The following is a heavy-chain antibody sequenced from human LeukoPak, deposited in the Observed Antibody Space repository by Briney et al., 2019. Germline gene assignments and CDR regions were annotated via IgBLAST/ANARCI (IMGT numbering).Heavy chain of an antibody. Sequence: GGSLRLSCAASGFTVSSNYMSWVRQVPGKGLEWVSVIYSGGSTYYADSVKGRFTISRDNSKNTLYLQMNSLRAEDTAVYYCARIYQWHFDYWGRGTLVTVSS. CDR3: ARIYQWHFDY. D-gene: IGHD6-19*01. V-gene: IGHV3-66*01. CDR1: GFTVSSNY. CDR2: IYSGGST. J-gene: IGHJ4*02.